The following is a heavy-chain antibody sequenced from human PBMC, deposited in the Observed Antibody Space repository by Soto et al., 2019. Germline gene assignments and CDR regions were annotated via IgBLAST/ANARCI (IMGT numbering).Heavy chain of an antibody. CDR1: GDTFSSYA. D-gene: IGHD6-13*01. Sequence: QVQLVQSGAEVKKPGSSVKVSCKASGDTFSSYAISWVLQAPGQVLEWMGGIIPIVVTANYAQKFQGRVTITEVDSTITAYLEMRSLRSENTAVDYYATSTLSYSSSWLDEWGHLTLVTVSS. J-gene: IGHJ4*01. CDR3: ATSTLSYSSSWLDE. CDR2: IIPIVVTA. V-gene: IGHV1-69*01.